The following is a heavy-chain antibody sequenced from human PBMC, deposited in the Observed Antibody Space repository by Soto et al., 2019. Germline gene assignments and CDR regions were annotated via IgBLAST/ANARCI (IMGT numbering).Heavy chain of an antibody. Sequence: EVQLLESGGDSVQPGGSVRLSCAGSGFTFINNAMNWVRQAPGKGLEWVSTIIGGGDATIFADSVRGRFTFSRDNSKNTVALQMNSLGVDDTAVYYCARKVVGSTSRPDYWYFDLWGRGTLVTVSS. J-gene: IGHJ2*01. V-gene: IGHV3-23*01. CDR3: ARKVVGSTSRPDYWYFDL. CDR1: GFTFINNA. D-gene: IGHD2-21*01. CDR2: IIGGGDAT.